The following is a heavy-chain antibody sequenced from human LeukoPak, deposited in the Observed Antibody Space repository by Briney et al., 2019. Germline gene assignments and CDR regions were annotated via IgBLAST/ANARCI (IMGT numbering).Heavy chain of an antibody. D-gene: IGHD3-22*01. V-gene: IGHV3-49*04. J-gene: IGHJ4*02. CDR1: GFTVSSNE. CDR2: IRSKAYGGTT. CDR3: YYYDSSGYEPLDY. Sequence: PGGSLRLSCAASGFTVSSNEMSWVRQAPGKGLEWVGFIRSKAYGGTTEYAASVKGRFTISRDDSKSIAYLQMNSLKTEDTAVYYCYYYDSSGYEPLDYWGQGTLVTVSS.